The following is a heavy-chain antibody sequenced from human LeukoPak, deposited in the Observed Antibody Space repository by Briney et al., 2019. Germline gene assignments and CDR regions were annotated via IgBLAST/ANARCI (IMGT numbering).Heavy chain of an antibody. Sequence: PGGSLRLSCAASGFTFSSYAMSWVRQAPGKGLEWVSAISGTGGNTYYADSVKGRFTISRDISKNTLYLQMNSLRAEDTAVYYCAKSGSGSYGYYFDYWGQGTLVTVSS. CDR3: AKSGSGSYGYYFDY. D-gene: IGHD6-19*01. CDR1: GFTFSSYA. CDR2: ISGTGGNT. J-gene: IGHJ4*02. V-gene: IGHV3-23*01.